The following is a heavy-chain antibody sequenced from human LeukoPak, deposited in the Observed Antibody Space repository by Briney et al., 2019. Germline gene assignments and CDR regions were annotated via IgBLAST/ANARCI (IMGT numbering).Heavy chain of an antibody. CDR2: INHSGST. Sequence: SETLPLTCAVYGGSFSGYYWSWIRQPPGKGLEWIGEINHSGSTNYNPSLKSRVTISVDTSKNQFSLKLSSVTAADTAVYYCARGSGYGYFDYWGQGTLVTVSS. CDR1: GGSFSGYY. J-gene: IGHJ4*02. D-gene: IGHD3-3*01. V-gene: IGHV4-34*01. CDR3: ARGSGYGYFDY.